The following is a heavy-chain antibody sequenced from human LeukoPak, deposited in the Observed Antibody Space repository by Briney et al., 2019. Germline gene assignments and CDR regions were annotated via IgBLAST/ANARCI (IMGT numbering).Heavy chain of an antibody. V-gene: IGHV3-23*01. CDR1: GLTISSHA. J-gene: IGHJ4*02. CDR3: AKGGITMARGVIISRPSDY. D-gene: IGHD3-10*01. CDR2: ISNSGSSK. Sequence: GGSLRLSCAASGLTISSHAMSWVRQAPGKGLEWVAVISNSGSSKHYEDSVKGRFTISRDNSKNTLYLQMNNLRAEDTAVYYCAKGGITMARGVIISRPSDYWGQGTLVTVSS.